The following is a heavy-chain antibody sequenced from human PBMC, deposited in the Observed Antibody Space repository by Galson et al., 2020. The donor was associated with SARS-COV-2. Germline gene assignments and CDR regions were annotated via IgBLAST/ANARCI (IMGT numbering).Heavy chain of an antibody. CDR2: INWSGGTT. CDR1: GFIFGDYG. J-gene: IGHJ6*02. Sequence: GGSLRLSCAASGFIFGDYGMTWVRQVPGKGLEWVSGINWSGGTTVYADSVKGRFTISRDNAKNSLYLQMSSLRVEDTAFYYCARKDYYGSGNDVWGQGTTVTVSS. D-gene: IGHD3-10*01. CDR3: ARKDYYGSGNDV. V-gene: IGHV3-20*04.